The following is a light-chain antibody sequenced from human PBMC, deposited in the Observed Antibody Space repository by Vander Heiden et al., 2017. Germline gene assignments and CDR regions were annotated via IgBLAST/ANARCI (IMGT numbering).Light chain of an antibody. CDR2: GAS. J-gene: IGKJ4*01. CDR3: QQYNSTPLT. V-gene: IGKV4-1*01. CDR1: HSVLYNSHNKNY. Sequence: IVITQSLDSLAVSLARRATLHCKSSHSVLYNSHNKNYLAWYQQKPGQPPKLLIYGASTRETGVPDRFSGSGSGTDFTLTISSLQAEDVAVYYCQQYNSTPLTFGGGTKVEIK.